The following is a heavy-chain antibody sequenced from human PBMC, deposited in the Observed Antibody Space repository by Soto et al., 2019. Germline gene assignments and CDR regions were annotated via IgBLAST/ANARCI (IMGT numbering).Heavy chain of an antibody. V-gene: IGHV3-33*01. Sequence: QVQLVESGGGVVQPGRSLRLSCAASGFTFSNYGMHWVRQAPGKGLEWVAVIWYDGSNKYYADSVKGRFTISRDNSKNTLYLQMKSLRVEDTAVYYCVRDDVMTTVTTLDYWGQGTQVTVTS. CDR1: GFTFSNYG. D-gene: IGHD4-17*01. CDR2: IWYDGSNK. J-gene: IGHJ4*02. CDR3: VRDDVMTTVTTLDY.